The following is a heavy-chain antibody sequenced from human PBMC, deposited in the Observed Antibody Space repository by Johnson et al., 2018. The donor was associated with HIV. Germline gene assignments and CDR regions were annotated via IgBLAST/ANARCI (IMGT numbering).Heavy chain of an antibody. CDR1: GFTVSSNY. CDR2: INWNGGRT. V-gene: IGHV3-20*04. J-gene: IGHJ3*01. D-gene: IGHD2-21*02. CDR3: VVVVTRRAFDF. Sequence: VQLVESGGGLVQPGGSLRLSCAASGFTVSSNYMSWVRQAPGKGLEWVSGINWNGGRTGYADSVKGRFTISRDNANNALYLQMNSLRAEDTAGYYCVVVVTRRAFDFWGQGTMVTVSS.